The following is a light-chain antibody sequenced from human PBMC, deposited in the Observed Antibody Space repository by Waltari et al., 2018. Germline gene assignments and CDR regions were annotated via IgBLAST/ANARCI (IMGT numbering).Light chain of an antibody. J-gene: IGKJ1*01. V-gene: IGKV3-20*01. Sequence: VLTQSPGTPSLSAGERATLSCRSSQRISTTSVAWYKHKPCQAPTLLVDGTSSMATCIPDRFRGSGSATHFTLTISRLEPEDFAVYYCQQYGISPWTFGQGTKVEVK. CDR2: GTS. CDR3: QQYGISPWT. CDR1: QRISTTS.